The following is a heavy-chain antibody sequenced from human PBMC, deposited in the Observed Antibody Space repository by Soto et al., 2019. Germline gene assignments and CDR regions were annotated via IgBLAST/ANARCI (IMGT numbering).Heavy chain of an antibody. CDR1: GFTFSSYA. D-gene: IGHD5-12*01. Sequence: QVQLVESGGGVVQPGRSLRLSCAASGFTFSSYAMHWVRQAPGKGLEWVAVISYDGSNKYYADSVKGRFTISRDNSKNTLYLQMNSLRAEDTAVYYCEMDIVAKSHFDYWGRGTLVTVSS. V-gene: IGHV3-30-3*01. CDR2: ISYDGSNK. J-gene: IGHJ4*02. CDR3: EMDIVAKSHFDY.